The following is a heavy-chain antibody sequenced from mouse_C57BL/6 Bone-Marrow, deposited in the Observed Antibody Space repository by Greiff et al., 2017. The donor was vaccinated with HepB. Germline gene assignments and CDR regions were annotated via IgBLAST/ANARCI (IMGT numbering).Heavy chain of an antibody. CDR2: INPNNGGT. D-gene: IGHD2-5*01. J-gene: IGHJ4*01. CDR3: ARDYYSNYVSYAMDY. V-gene: IGHV1-26*01. CDR1: GYTFTDYY. Sequence: VQLQQSGPELVKPGASVKISCKASGYTFTDYYMNWVKQSHGKSLEWIGDINPNNGGTSYNQKIKGKATLTVDKSSSTAYMELRSLTSEDSAVYYCARDYYSNYVSYAMDYWGQGTSVTVSS.